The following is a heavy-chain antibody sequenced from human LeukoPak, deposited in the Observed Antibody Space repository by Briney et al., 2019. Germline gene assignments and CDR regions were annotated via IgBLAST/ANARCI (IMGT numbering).Heavy chain of an antibody. CDR2: IYYSGST. J-gene: IGHJ4*02. V-gene: IGHV4-39*01. Sequence: SETLSLTCTVSGGSISSSSYYRGWIRQPPEKGLEWIGSIYYSGSTYYNPSLKSRVTISVDTSKNQFSLKLSSVTAADTAVYYCARRRRDIKYFDYWGQGTLVTVSS. D-gene: IGHD5-12*01. CDR3: ARRRRDIKYFDY. CDR1: GGSISSSSYY.